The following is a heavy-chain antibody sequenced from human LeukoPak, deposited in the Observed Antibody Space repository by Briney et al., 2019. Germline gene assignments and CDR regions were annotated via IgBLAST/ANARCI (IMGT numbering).Heavy chain of an antibody. CDR3: ARQEAVTATYFYGMDV. D-gene: IGHD2-21*02. CDR1: GGSISTGSYY. V-gene: IGHV4-39*01. CDR2: IYYTGST. Sequence: SETLSLTCTVSGGSISTGSYYWGWIRQPPGKGLEWIGSIYYTGSTYYNPSLKSRVTVSLDTSKDQFSLKMTSMTAADTAVYYCARQEAVTATYFYGMDVWGQGTTVTVSS. J-gene: IGHJ6*02.